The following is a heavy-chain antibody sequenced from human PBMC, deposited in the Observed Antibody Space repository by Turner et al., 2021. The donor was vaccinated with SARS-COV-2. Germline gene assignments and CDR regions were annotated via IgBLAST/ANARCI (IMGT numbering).Heavy chain of an antibody. J-gene: IGHJ3*01. D-gene: IGHD1-1*01. Sequence: QVQLVQYGAEVQNPGASVKVYCKASGYPFTSYDINWVRQATGQVPEWVGYMNAGSGDTGHARRFQGRVTLTRDTSINTAYMELSGLSFEDTAIYYCARYDYRLRQGFDVWGQGTKVIVSS. V-gene: IGHV1-8*01. CDR1: GYPFTSYD. CDR2: MNAGSGDT. CDR3: ARYDYRLRQGFDV.